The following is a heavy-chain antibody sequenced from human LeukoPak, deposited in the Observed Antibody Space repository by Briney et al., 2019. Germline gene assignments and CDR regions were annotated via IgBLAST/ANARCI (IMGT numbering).Heavy chain of an antibody. Sequence: GASVKVSCKVTGYTLTEMSMHWVRQAPGKSLEWLGGFDPEDGDTICAQKIQGRVTMTEDTSTATAYMELTSLSSEDTAVYYCATAHHFASGTYYNGVWFDPWGQGTLVTVSS. V-gene: IGHV1-24*01. CDR3: ATAHHFASGTYYNGVWFDP. CDR2: FDPEDGDT. D-gene: IGHD3-10*01. CDR1: GYTLTEMS. J-gene: IGHJ5*02.